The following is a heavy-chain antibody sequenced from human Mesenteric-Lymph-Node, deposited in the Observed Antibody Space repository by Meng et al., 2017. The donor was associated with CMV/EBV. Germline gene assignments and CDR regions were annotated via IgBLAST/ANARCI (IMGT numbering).Heavy chain of an antibody. CDR3: ARERYDFWSVIPHYGMDV. CDR1: GFTLSNYA. V-gene: IGHV3-21*01. CDR2: ISSSSSYI. D-gene: IGHD3-3*01. Sequence: GESLKISCVASGFTLSNYAMSWVRQAPGKGLEWVSSISSSSSYIYYADSVKGRFTISRDNAKNSLYLQMNSLRAEDTAVYYCARERYDFWSVIPHYGMDVWGQGTTVTVSS. J-gene: IGHJ6*02.